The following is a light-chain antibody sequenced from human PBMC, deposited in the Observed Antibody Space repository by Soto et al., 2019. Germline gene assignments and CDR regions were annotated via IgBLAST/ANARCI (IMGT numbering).Light chain of an antibody. J-gene: IGLJ1*01. CDR1: SSNIGSNT. CDR3: AAWDDSLNGYV. V-gene: IGLV1-44*01. Sequence: QSVLTQPPSASGTPGQRVTISCSGSSSNIGSNTVNWYQQLPGTAPKLLIYSNNQRPSGVPDRFSGSKSGTSASLAISGLQSEDDFDYYCAAWDDSLNGYVFGTGTNLNVL. CDR2: SNN.